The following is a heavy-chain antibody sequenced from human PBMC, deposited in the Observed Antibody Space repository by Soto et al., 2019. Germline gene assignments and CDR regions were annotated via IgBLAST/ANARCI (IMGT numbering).Heavy chain of an antibody. V-gene: IGHV4-39*01. J-gene: IGHJ6*03. Sequence: SETLSLTCTVSGGSISSSSYYWGWIRQPPGKGLEWIGSIYYSGSTYYNPSLKSRVTISVDTSKNQFSLKLSSVTAADTAVYYCARHAVVVVPAAGHNYYMDVWGKGTTVTVSS. CDR1: GGSISSSSYY. CDR2: IYYSGST. CDR3: ARHAVVVVPAAGHNYYMDV. D-gene: IGHD2-2*01.